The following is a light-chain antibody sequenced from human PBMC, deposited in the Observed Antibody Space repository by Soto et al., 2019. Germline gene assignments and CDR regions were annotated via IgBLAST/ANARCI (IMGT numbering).Light chain of an antibody. CDR3: QQRSNWPIT. J-gene: IGKJ5*01. Sequence: EIVLTQSPATLSLSPGERATLSCRASTSVSSYLAWYQQKPGQAPRLLIYDASNRATGIPARFSGSGSGTDFTLTISSLEPEDFAVYYCQQRSNWPITFGQGARLEIK. CDR1: TSVSSY. V-gene: IGKV3-11*01. CDR2: DAS.